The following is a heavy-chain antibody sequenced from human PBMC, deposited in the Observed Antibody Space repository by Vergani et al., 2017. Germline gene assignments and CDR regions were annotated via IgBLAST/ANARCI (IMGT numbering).Heavy chain of an antibody. CDR3: ARSGYCTDGVCYMTYDYYMDV. V-gene: IGHV3-33*01. CDR1: GFTLSSHA. Sequence: QVQLEESGGGVVQPGRSLRLSCAASGFTLSSHAMHWVRQAPGKGLEWVAFIWYDGSKEYYADSVKGRFTISRDNSKNTLYLQMNSLRDADTAVYYCARSGYCTDGVCYMTYDYYMDVWGKGTAVTVSS. D-gene: IGHD2-8*01. J-gene: IGHJ6*03. CDR2: IWYDGSKE.